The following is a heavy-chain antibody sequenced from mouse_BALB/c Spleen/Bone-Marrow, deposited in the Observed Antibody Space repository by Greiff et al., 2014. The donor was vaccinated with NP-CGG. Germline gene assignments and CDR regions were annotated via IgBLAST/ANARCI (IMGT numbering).Heavy chain of an antibody. CDR1: GFTFTDYY. CDR3: ARTTGTPYLDY. J-gene: IGHJ2*01. CDR2: IRNKANGYTT. D-gene: IGHD4-1*02. V-gene: IGHV7-3*02. Sequence: DVMLVESGGGLVQPGGSLRLSCTTSGFTFTDYYMSWVRQPPGKALEWLGFIRNKANGYTTEYSASVKGRCTISRDSSQSILYLQMNTLRAEDSATYYCARTTGTPYLDYWGQGTTLTVSS.